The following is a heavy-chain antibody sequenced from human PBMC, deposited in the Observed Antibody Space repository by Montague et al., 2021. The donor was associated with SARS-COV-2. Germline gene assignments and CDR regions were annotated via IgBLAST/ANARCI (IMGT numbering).Heavy chain of an antibody. D-gene: IGHD3-9*01. CDR2: IYSNGDK. V-gene: IGHV2-5*01. CDR1: GFSLSTPNVG. J-gene: IGHJ4*02. Sequence: PALVKPTQTLTLTCTFSGFSLSTPNVGVAWTRQPPGKALEWLAVIYSNGDKRYSPSLQRRLTITKDTSRNQVVLSLTNVDPLDTATYYCAHLIRYYDIFTGIPFDDWGQGTQVTVSS. CDR3: AHLIRYYDIFTGIPFDD.